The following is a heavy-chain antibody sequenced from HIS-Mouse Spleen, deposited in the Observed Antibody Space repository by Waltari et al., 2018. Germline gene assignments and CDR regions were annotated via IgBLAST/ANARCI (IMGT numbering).Heavy chain of an antibody. V-gene: IGHV4-39*07. CDR3: AREIPYSSSWYGWYFDL. CDR2: SYCSRGH. Sequence: QLQLQESGPGLVKPSETLSLTCTVSGGSISSSSYYWGWIRPPPGTGLEWSGSSYCSRGHDYKPARKSRVTISVDTSRNQFSLKLSAVTAADTAVYYCAREIPYSSSWYGWYFDLWGRGTLVTVSS. D-gene: IGHD6-13*01. CDR1: GGSISSSSYY. J-gene: IGHJ2*01.